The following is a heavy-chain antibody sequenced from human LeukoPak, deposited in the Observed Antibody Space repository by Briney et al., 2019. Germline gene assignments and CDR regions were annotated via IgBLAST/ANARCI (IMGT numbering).Heavy chain of an antibody. CDR3: AAARRGLDY. J-gene: IGHJ4*02. Sequence: GGSLRLSCAASGFTFDDYAMHWVRQAPGKGLEWVSGISWNSGSIGYADSVKGRFTISRDNAKNSLYLQMNSLRAEDMALYYCAAARRGLDYWGQGTLVTVSS. CDR2: ISWNSGSI. CDR1: GFTFDDYA. D-gene: IGHD6-6*01. V-gene: IGHV3-9*03.